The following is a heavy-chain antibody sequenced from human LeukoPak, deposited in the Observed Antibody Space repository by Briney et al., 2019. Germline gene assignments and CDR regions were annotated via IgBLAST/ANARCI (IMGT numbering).Heavy chain of an antibody. Sequence: SQTLSLTCTVSGGSISSGDYYWSWIRQPPGKGLEWIGYIYYSGSTYYNPSLKSRVTISVDTSKNQFSLKLSSVTAADAAVYYCARVVGFVAAIDAFDIWGQGTMVTVSS. J-gene: IGHJ3*02. D-gene: IGHD1-26*01. CDR1: GGSISSGDYY. V-gene: IGHV4-30-4*01. CDR2: IYYSGST. CDR3: ARVVGFVAAIDAFDI.